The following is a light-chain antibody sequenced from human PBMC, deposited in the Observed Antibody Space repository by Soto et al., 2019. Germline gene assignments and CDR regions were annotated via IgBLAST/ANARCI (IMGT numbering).Light chain of an antibody. Sequence: QSALTQPASVSGSPGQSITISCTGTSSDVGAYNYVSWYQQHPGKAPELMIYDVTYRPSGVSDRFSGSKSGNTASLTISGLRTEDEAEYYCSSKTTSSSTPVVFGGGTKLTVL. CDR2: DVT. CDR1: SSDVGAYNY. J-gene: IGLJ3*02. CDR3: SSKTTSSSTPVV. V-gene: IGLV2-14*01.